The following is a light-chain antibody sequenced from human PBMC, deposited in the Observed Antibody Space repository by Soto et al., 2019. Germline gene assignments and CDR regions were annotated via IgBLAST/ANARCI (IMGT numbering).Light chain of an antibody. V-gene: IGKV3-15*01. CDR2: GAS. J-gene: IGKJ5*01. CDR3: QQRHMWPIT. Sequence: EIVMTHSPATLSVSPWEIATLSCRATQSILRNLAWYQHKPGQPPRLLIYGASTRATGIPGRFSGSGSGTEFTLTISSLEPEDFAVYYCQQRHMWPITFGQGTRLEIK. CDR1: QSILRN.